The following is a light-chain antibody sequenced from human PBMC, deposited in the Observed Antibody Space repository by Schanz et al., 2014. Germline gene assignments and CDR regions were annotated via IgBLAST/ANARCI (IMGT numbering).Light chain of an antibody. CDR1: SSDVGGYNF. CDR3: SSYAGSNNFCV. J-gene: IGLJ1*01. V-gene: IGLV2-8*01. Sequence: QSVLTQPPSASGSPGQSVTISCTGTSSDVGGYNFVSWYQQHPGKAPKLMIYEVSNRPSGVPDRFSGSKSGNTASLTVSGLQAEDEADYYCSSYAGSNNFCVFGTGTKLTVL. CDR2: EVS.